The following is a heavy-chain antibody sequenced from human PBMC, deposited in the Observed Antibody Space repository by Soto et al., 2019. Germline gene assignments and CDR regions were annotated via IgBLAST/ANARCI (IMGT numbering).Heavy chain of an antibody. CDR2: IYWNDDK. D-gene: IGHD6-25*01. CDR1: GFSLSTSGVG. Sequence: QITLKESGPTLVKPTQTLTLTCTFSGFSLSTSGVGVGWIRQPPGKALEWLALIYWNDDKRYSPSLKSRLTITKDTSKNQVILTMTNMGPEDTATYYCIYRRAAYDYHGLDVWGQGTTVTVSS. CDR3: IYRRAAYDYHGLDV. V-gene: IGHV2-5*01. J-gene: IGHJ6*02.